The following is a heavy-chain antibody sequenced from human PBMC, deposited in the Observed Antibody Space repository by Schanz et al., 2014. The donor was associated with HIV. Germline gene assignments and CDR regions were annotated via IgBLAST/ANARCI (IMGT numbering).Heavy chain of an antibody. J-gene: IGHJ6*02. CDR3: ARDLTGSFPLDA. CDR1: GVTRRDQV. V-gene: IGHV3-33*08. D-gene: IGHD3-10*01. Sequence: VQLLESGGGLVQPGGTTRLEGEASGVTRRDQVMHWGRQAPGKGLEWVASMWSDGSNKYYADSVRGRFTISRDNSKDTLYLEMNSLREDDTAVYSCARDLTGSFPLDAWGQGTTVTVYS. CDR2: MWSDGSNK.